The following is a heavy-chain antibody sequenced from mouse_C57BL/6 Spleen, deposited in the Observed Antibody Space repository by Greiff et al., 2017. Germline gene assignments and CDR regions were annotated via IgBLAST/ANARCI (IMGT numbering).Heavy chain of an antibody. V-gene: IGHV1-49*01. CDR1: YFAFMASA. CDR3: ARGDYLDY. CDR2: FTIYSGAT. Sequence: LQQSGAELVRPGSSVKLSCKASYFAFMASAMHWVKQRPGHGLEWIGSFTIYSGATEYSENFKGKATLTANTSSSTAYMELSSLTSEDSAVYYCARGDYLDYWGQGTTLTVSS. J-gene: IGHJ2*01.